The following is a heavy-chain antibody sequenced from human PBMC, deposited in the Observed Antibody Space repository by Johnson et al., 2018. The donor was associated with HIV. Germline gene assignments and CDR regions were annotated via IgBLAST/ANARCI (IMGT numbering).Heavy chain of an antibody. CDR2: ISSSGDII. Sequence: QVQLVESGGGLVKPGGSLRLSCAASGFTFSDYYMTWIRQAPGKGLEWLSFISSSGDIIRYADSVKGRFTISRDNSNNTLYLQMSSLRAEDTAVYYCARDPAYCGGDWCGAFDIWGQGTMVTVSS. J-gene: IGHJ3*02. V-gene: IGHV3-11*04. D-gene: IGHD2-21*02. CDR3: ARDPAYCGGDWCGAFDI. CDR1: GFTFSDYY.